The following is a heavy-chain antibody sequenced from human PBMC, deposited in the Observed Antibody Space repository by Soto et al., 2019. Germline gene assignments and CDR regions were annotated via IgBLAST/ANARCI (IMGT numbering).Heavy chain of an antibody. CDR2: IYYSGST. J-gene: IGHJ4*02. D-gene: IGHD5-18*01. CDR1: GGSISSSSYY. CDR3: ARVKRIQLWLGYFDY. V-gene: IGHV4-39*07. Sequence: SETLSLTCTVSGGSISSSSYYWGWIRQPPGKGLEWIGSIYYSGSTYCNPSLKSRVTISVDTSKNQFSLKLSSVTAADTAVYYCARVKRIQLWLGYFDYWGQGTLVTVSS.